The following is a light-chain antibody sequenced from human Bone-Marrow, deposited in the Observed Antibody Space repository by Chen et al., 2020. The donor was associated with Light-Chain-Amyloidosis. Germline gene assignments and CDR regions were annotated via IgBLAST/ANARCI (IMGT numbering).Light chain of an antibody. Sequence: SYVLTQPSSVSVAPGQTATIACGGNNIGSTIVHWYQQTPGQAPLLVVYDDSDRPSGIPERLSGSNSGNTATLTISRVEAGDEADYYCQVWDGSSDRPVFGGGTKLTVL. CDR3: QVWDGSSDRPV. V-gene: IGLV3-21*02. CDR2: DDS. J-gene: IGLJ3*02. CDR1: NIGSTI.